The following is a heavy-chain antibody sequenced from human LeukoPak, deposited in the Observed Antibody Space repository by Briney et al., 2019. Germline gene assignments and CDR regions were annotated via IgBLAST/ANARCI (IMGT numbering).Heavy chain of an antibody. CDR1: GYTFTGYY. V-gene: IGHV1-2*02. CDR3: ARPQGGYDYVDFDC. J-gene: IGHJ4*02. Sequence: ASVKVSCKASGYTFTGYYMHWVRQAPGQGLEWMGWINPNSGGTNYAQKFQGRVTMTRDTSISTAYMELSRLRSDDTAVYYCARPQGGYDYVDFDCWGQGTLVTVSS. CDR2: INPNSGGT. D-gene: IGHD5-12*01.